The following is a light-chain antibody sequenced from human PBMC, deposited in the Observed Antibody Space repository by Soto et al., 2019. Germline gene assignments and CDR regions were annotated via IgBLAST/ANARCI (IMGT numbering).Light chain of an antibody. V-gene: IGKV3-15*01. CDR2: GAS. CDR1: QSVSSN. J-gene: IGKJ1*01. Sequence: EIVMTQSPATLSVSPGERATLSCRASQSVSSNLAWYQQKPGQAPRILIYGASTRATGIPARFSGSGSGTEFTLTISSLQSEDFAVYYCQQYNNWPLFGQGTKVEIK. CDR3: QQYNNWPL.